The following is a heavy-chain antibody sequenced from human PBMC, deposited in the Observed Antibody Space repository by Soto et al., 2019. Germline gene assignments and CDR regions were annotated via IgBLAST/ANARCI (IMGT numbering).Heavy chain of an antibody. CDR1: GYTFTGHH. CDR2: INPISGGT. D-gene: IGHD2-15*01. J-gene: IGHJ4*02. CDR3: AKDGRHCSGGSCPPGH. V-gene: IGHV1-2*02. Sequence: QVQLEQSGAEVKTPGASVKVSCKTSGYTFTGHHIHWVRQAPGQGLEWMGWINPISGGTKYREKFQGRVSITRDKSSSTAYMELSSLTSDDSAVYYCAKDGRHCSGGSCPPGHWGQGTLVTVSS.